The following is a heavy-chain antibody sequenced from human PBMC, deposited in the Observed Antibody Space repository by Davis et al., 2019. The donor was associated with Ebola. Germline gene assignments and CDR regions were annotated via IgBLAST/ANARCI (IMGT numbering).Heavy chain of an antibody. CDR2: ISGGGDDT. D-gene: IGHD5-18*01. V-gene: IGHV3-23*01. CDR1: GFTFSTYA. Sequence: GESLKISCTASGFTFSTYAMGWVRQAPGKGLEWVSSISGGGDDTYYADSVKGRFTISRDNSKNSLYLQMNSLRTEDTALYYCAKESGGYSYGSKYYYYGMDVWGQGTTVTVSS. CDR3: AKESGGYSYGSKYYYYGMDV. J-gene: IGHJ6*02.